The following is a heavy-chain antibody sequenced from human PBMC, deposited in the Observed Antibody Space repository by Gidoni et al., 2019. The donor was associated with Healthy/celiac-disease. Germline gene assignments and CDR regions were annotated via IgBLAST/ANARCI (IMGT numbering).Heavy chain of an antibody. V-gene: IGHV4-59*08. CDR3: AGINDYGDSYYFDY. D-gene: IGHD4-17*01. Sequence: QVQLQASGPGLVKPSETLSPTCTVSDSFNSSYYWSWIREPPGKGLEWIGYIYYSGSTNYNPSLKSRVTISVDTSKNQFSLKLSSVTAADTAVYYCAGINDYGDSYYFDYWGQGTLVTVSS. J-gene: IGHJ4*02. CDR2: IYYSGST. CDR1: DSFNSSYY.